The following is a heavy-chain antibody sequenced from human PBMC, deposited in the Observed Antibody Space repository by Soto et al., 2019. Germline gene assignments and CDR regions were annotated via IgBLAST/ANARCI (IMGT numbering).Heavy chain of an antibody. V-gene: IGHV3-30-3*01. Sequence: QVQLVEAGGGVVQPGRSLRLSCVAYGFTFSTYAMHWVRQAPGKGLEWVAVVSYDGSNKYYGGSVRGRFTVSKDNSNNTLYLQVKNLSSEDTAVYFCARVGVSASQPYYDALDFWVQGTTVIVSS. D-gene: IGHD6-19*01. CDR3: ARVGVSASQPYYDALDF. J-gene: IGHJ6*02. CDR2: VSYDGSNK. CDR1: GFTFSTYA.